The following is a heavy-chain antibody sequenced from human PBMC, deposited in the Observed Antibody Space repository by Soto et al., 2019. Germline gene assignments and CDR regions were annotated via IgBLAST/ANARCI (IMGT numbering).Heavy chain of an antibody. CDR3: ARDRLPDRWLGLGS. CDR2: ISDTGTTI. V-gene: IGHV3-11*01. Sequence: QVQLVESGGGLVKPGGSLRLSCAASGFTFRDHSMSWIRQAPGKGLEWLSYISDTGTTIYYADSVKGRFPISRDNGQNSLFLQMSSLRAEDTAMYYCARDRLPDRWLGLGSWGQGTLVTVSS. CDR1: GFTFRDHS. J-gene: IGHJ5*02. D-gene: IGHD6-19*01.